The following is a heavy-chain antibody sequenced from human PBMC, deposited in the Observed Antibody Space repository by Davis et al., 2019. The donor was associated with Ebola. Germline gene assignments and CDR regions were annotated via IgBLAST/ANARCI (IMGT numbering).Heavy chain of an antibody. CDR2: ISSDSDYI. J-gene: IGHJ6*02. CDR1: GFTFSTYS. CDR3: AEIYWVRYGMDV. D-gene: IGHD2-8*02. V-gene: IGHV3-21*01. Sequence: GESLKISCAASGFTFSTYSMSWVRQAPGKGLEWVSSISSDSDYIYYADSAKGRFTISRDNSQNTLSLQMNSLRAEDTAVYYCAEIYWVRYGMDVWGQGTTVSISS.